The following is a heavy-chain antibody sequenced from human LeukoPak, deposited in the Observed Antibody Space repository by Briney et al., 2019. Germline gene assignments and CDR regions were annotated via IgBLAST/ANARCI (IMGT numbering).Heavy chain of an antibody. CDR2: IYSDGST. CDR1: GFTVSTNY. CDR3: ARGGPWGPFYYDSSGYKGALDI. Sequence: GGSLRLSCAASGFTVSTNYMSWVRQAPGKGLEWVSVIYSDGSTYHADSVKGRFTISRDNSINTLYLKMNSLRAEDTAVYYCARGGPWGPFYYDSSGYKGALDIWGQGTMVTVSS. J-gene: IGHJ3*02. V-gene: IGHV3-53*01. D-gene: IGHD3-22*01.